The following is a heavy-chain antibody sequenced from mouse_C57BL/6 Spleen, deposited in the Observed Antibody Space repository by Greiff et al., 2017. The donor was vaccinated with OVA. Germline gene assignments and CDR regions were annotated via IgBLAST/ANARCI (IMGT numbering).Heavy chain of an antibody. CDR1: GFTFSSYT. Sequence: EVQGVESGGGLVKPGGSLKLSCAASGFTFSSYTMSWVRQTPEKRLEWVATISGGGGNTYYPDSVKGRFTISRDNAKNTLYLQMSSLRSEDTAWYYCARLGDYGRFAYWGQGTLVTVSA. V-gene: IGHV5-9*01. D-gene: IGHD2-4*01. J-gene: IGHJ3*01. CDR3: ARLGDYGRFAY. CDR2: ISGGGGNT.